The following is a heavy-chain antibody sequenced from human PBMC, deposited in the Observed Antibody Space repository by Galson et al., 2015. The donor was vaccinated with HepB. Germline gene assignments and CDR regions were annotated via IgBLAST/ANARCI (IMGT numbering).Heavy chain of an antibody. CDR1: GGSISSYY. V-gene: IGHV4-59*12. CDR3: ARANDRVWFDP. CDR2: IYYSGST. D-gene: IGHD3-22*01. Sequence: LSLTCTVSGGSISSYYWRWIRQPPGKGLEWIGYIYYSGSTNYNPSLKSRVTISVDTSKNQFSLKLSSVTAADTAVYYCARANDRVWFDPWGQGTLVTVSS. J-gene: IGHJ5*02.